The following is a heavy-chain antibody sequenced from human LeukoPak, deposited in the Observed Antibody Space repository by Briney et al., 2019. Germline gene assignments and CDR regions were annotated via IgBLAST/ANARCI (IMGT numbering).Heavy chain of an antibody. CDR1: GGSISSSSYY. V-gene: IGHV4-39*01. Sequence: KPSETLSLXCTVSGGSISSSSYYWVWIRQPPGKGLEWIGSIYYSGSTYYNPSLKSRVTISVDTSKNQFSLKLSSVTAADTAVYYCAIRGITMKGGVAIDYWGQGTLVTVSS. CDR3: AIRGITMKGGVAIDY. D-gene: IGHD3-22*01. J-gene: IGHJ4*02. CDR2: IYYSGST.